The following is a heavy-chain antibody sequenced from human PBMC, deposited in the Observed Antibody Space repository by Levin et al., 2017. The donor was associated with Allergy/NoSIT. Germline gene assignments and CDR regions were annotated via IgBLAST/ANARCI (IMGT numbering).Heavy chain of an antibody. Sequence: SPTLSLTCTVSGGSISSYYWSWIRQPPGKGLEWVAYIYYSGSTNYNPSLKSRVTISVDTSKNQFSLKLTSVTAADTAVYYCARRAATAYDYWGQGTLVTVSS. D-gene: IGHD6-13*01. J-gene: IGHJ4*02. CDR1: GGSISSYY. V-gene: IGHV4-59*01. CDR3: ARRAATAYDY. CDR2: IYYSGST.